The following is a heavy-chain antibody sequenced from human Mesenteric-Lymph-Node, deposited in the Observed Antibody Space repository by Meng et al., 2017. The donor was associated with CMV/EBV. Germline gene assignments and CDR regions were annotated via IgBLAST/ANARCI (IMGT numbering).Heavy chain of an antibody. D-gene: IGHD3-9*01. CDR1: GGSFSGYY. V-gene: IGHV4-34*01. Sequence: QVQFHQWGAVLLKPSETLSVTCAVYGGSFSGYYWNWIRQSPEKGLEWIGEINHSGSTTYNPSFTSRIIISVDTSTNQISLNMSSVTAADTAVYYCARGSSYDILTGYFDYWGQGALVTVSS. CDR2: INHSGST. J-gene: IGHJ4*02. CDR3: ARGSSYDILTGYFDY.